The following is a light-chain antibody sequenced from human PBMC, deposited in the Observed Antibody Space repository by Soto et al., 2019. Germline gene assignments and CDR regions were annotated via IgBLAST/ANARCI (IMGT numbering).Light chain of an antibody. CDR3: QQYNNWPYT. V-gene: IGKV3-15*01. J-gene: IGKJ2*01. CDR2: GAS. Sequence: EIVMTQSPATLSVSPGERATLSCRASQSISSNLAWYQQKPGQAPRLLIYGASTRATVFPARFSGSGSGTEFTLTLSSLQSEDFAVYYCQQYNNWPYTFGQGTKLEIK. CDR1: QSISSN.